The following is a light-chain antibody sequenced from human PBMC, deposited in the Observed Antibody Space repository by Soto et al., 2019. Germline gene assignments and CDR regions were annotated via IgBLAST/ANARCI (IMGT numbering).Light chain of an antibody. CDR1: QSVSSD. CDR2: GVS. Sequence: EMVMTQSPATLSVSPGERATLSCRATQSVSSDVAWYQQKPGQAPRLLIYGVSSRATDIAGRFSGSGSGTEFTLTISSLQSEDFAVYYCQQYDNWPPTFGQGTKVEI. J-gene: IGKJ2*01. CDR3: QQYDNWPPT. V-gene: IGKV3-15*01.